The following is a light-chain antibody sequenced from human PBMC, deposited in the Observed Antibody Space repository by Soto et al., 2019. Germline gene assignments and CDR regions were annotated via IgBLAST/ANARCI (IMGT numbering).Light chain of an antibody. Sequence: QSVLTQAPSVSAAPGQKVTISCFGSSSNIANNEVSWYQQLPGTAPKLLIYDNNKRPSGIPDRFSASKSGTSATLGITSLQTADEADYYCGTWDASLTTAVFGGGTQLTVL. J-gene: IGLJ2*01. CDR1: SSNIANNE. CDR3: GTWDASLTTAV. V-gene: IGLV1-51*01. CDR2: DNN.